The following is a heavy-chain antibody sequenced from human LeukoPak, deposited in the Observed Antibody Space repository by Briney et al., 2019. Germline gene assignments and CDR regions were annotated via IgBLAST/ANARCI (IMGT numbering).Heavy chain of an antibody. J-gene: IGHJ4*02. CDR3: ARERDY. CDR1: GYSFATYW. V-gene: IGHV5-51*01. D-gene: IGHD1-1*01. CDR2: IFPGDSDT. Sequence: GKSLKISCQGSGYSFATYWIAWVRQMPGKGLEWMGVIFPGDSDTRYSPSFQGQVTISADKSISTAYLQWSSLKASDTAMYYCARERDYWGQGTLVTVSS.